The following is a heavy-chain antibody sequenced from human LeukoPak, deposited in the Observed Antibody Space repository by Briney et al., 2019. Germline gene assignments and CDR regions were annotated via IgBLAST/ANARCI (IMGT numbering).Heavy chain of an antibody. CDR2: INPHNGDT. Sequence: ASVKVSCKASGHTFTSYYIHWVRQAPGQGLEWMGWINPHNGDTNYEQMFQGRVTMTRDTSISTAYMELSSLRSDDTAVYYCARGVYSGWYTHNWLDSWGQGTLVIVSS. D-gene: IGHD6-19*01. CDR1: GHTFTSYY. V-gene: IGHV1-2*02. CDR3: ARGVYSGWYTHNWLDS. J-gene: IGHJ5*01.